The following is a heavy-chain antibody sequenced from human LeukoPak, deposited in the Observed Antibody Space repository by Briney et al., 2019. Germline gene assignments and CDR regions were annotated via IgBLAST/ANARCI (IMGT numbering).Heavy chain of an antibody. V-gene: IGHV1-69*01. CDR2: IIPIFGTA. Sequence: GSSVKVSCKASGGTFSSYAISWVRQAPGQGLEWMGGIIPIFGTANYAQKFQGRVTITADESTSTAYMELSSLRSEDTAVYYCARSTNYYGSGSYGRFDYYYYGMDVWGQGTTVTVSS. J-gene: IGHJ6*02. D-gene: IGHD3-10*01. CDR1: GGTFSSYA. CDR3: ARSTNYYGSGSYGRFDYYYYGMDV.